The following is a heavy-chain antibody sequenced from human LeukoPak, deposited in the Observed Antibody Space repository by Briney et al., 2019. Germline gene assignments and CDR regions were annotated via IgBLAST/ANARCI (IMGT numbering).Heavy chain of an antibody. J-gene: IGHJ3*02. D-gene: IGHD5-24*01. CDR3: TRQLADGWLGLDAFDI. Sequence: PGGSLRLSCAASGFTFSGSAMHWVRQASGKGLEWVGRIRSEANSYATAYAASVKGRFTISRDDSKNTAYLQMNSLKTEDTAVYYCTRQLADGWLGLDAFDIWGQGTMVTVSS. CDR2: IRSEANSYAT. CDR1: GFTFSGSA. V-gene: IGHV3-73*01.